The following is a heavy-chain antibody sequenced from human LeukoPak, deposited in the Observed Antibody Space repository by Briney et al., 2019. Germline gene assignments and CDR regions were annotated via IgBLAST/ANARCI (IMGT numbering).Heavy chain of an antibody. D-gene: IGHD3-3*01. V-gene: IGHV3-74*01. J-gene: IGHJ4*02. CDR2: INNPGTGT. CDR3: ARGSGGFDC. CDR1: GFTFSSYW. Sequence: PGGSLRLSCEASGFTFSSYWMHWVRQVPGKGLVWVAHINNPGTGTTYADTVKGRFTISRDNAKNTLYLQMNSLRADDTAIYYCARGSGGFDCWGQGTLITVYS.